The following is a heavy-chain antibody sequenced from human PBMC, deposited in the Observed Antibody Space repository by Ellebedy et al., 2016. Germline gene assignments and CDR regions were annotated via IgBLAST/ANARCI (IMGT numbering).Heavy chain of an antibody. Sequence: GGSLRLSXVTSGFPFNNFFMSWVRQAPGKGLEWVSTISGGGDGTYFADSVKGRFSISRDNLKSILFLQMNNLRADDTAVYYCRQGHYADYWGQGTLVTVSS. V-gene: IGHV3-23*01. J-gene: IGHJ4*02. CDR1: GFPFNNFF. CDR2: ISGGGDGT. CDR3: RQGHYADY.